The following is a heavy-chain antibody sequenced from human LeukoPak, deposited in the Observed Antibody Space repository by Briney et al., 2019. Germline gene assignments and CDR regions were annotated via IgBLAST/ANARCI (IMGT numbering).Heavy chain of an antibody. CDR2: IHYSGST. D-gene: IGHD3-22*01. V-gene: IGHV4-59*12. J-gene: IGHJ4*02. CDR1: GGSITNYY. CDR3: ARVTYYYDSSGYYDPFDY. Sequence: SETLSLTCTVSGGSITNYYWTWIRQPPGKGLEWIGYIHYSGSTYYNPSLKSRVTISVDTSKNQFSLKLSSVTAADTAVYYCARVTYYYDSSGYYDPFDYWGQGTLVTVSS.